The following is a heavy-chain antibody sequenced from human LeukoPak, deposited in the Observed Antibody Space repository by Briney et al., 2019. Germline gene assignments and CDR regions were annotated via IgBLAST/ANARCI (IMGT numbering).Heavy chain of an antibody. D-gene: IGHD3-10*01. CDR1: GGSISSYY. V-gene: IGHV4-59*08. Sequence: SETLSLTCTVSGGSISSYYWSWIRQPPGKGLEWIGYIYYSGSTNYNPSLKSRVTISVDTSKNQFSLKLSSVTAADTAVYYCARGGHGSGRLFDYWGQGTLVTVSS. CDR3: ARGGHGSGRLFDY. J-gene: IGHJ4*02. CDR2: IYYSGST.